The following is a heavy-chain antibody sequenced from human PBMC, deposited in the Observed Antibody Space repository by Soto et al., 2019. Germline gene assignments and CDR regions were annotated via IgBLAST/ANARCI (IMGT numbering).Heavy chain of an antibody. Sequence: GGSLRLSCAPSGFTFSSYGMHWARQAPGKGLEWVAVIWYDGSNKVYADSVKGRFTISRDNSKNTLYLQMNSLRAEDTAVYYCARDLSGDYGALDTWGRGTMVTVSS. CDR3: ARDLSGDYGALDT. CDR2: IWYDGSNK. D-gene: IGHD4-17*01. CDR1: GFTFSSYG. V-gene: IGHV3-33*01. J-gene: IGHJ3*02.